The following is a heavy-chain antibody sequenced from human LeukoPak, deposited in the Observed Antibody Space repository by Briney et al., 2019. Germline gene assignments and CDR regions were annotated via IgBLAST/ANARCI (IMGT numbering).Heavy chain of an antibody. CDR2: IYYSGST. CDR3: ARDQSMLSYYYGMDV. J-gene: IGHJ6*02. V-gene: IGHV4-59*01. D-gene: IGHD2-8*01. CDR1: GGSISSYY. Sequence: SETLSLTCTVSGGSISSYYWSWIRQPPGKGLEWIGSIYYSGSTNYNPSLKSRVTISVDTSKNQFSLKLSSVTAADTAVYYCARDQSMLSYYYGMDVWGQGTTVTVSS.